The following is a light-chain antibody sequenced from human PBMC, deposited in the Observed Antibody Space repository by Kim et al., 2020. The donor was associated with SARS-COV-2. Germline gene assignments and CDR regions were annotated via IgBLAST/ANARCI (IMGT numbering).Light chain of an antibody. V-gene: IGLV1-47*01. CDR1: SSNIGSNY. J-gene: IGLJ2*01. Sequence: ELTQPPSASGTPGQRVTISCSGSSSNIGSNYVYWYQQLPGTAPKLLIYRNNQRPSGVPDRFSGSKSGTSASLAISGLRSEDEADYYCAAWDDSLKVFG. CDR2: RNN. CDR3: AAWDDSLKV.